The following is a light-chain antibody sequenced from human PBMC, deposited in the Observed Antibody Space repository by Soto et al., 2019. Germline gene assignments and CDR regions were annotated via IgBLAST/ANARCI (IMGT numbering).Light chain of an antibody. CDR2: DAS. J-gene: IGKJ4*01. Sequence: DIHMTQSPATLSAPPGDRVTITCRASQSISSWLAWYQQKPGKAPKLLIYDASSLESGVPSRFSGSGSGTEFTLTISILQPDDFVTYYCQELECYPSTFGGGTKVDIK. CDR3: QELECYPST. V-gene: IGKV1-5*01. CDR1: QSISSW.